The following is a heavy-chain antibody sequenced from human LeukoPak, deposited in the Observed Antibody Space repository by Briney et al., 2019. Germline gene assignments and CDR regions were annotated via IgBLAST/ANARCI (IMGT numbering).Heavy chain of an antibody. CDR1: GVSFSGYY. V-gene: IGHV4-34*01. J-gene: IGHJ4*02. CDR3: ARVRGTMIVVAPVYFDY. Sequence: SETLSLTCAVYGVSFSGYYWSWIRQPPGKGLEWIGEINHSGSTNYNPSLKSRVTISVDTSKNQFSLKLSSVTAADTAVYYCARVRGTMIVVAPVYFDYWGQGTLVTVSS. D-gene: IGHD3-22*01. CDR2: INHSGST.